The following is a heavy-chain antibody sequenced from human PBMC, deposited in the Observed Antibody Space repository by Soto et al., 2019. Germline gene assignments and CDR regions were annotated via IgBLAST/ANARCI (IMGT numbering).Heavy chain of an antibody. J-gene: IGHJ6*02. CDR3: AKGMAYYDFWSGDPTNGKYYYYGMDV. V-gene: IGHV3-30*18. CDR2: ISYDGSNK. Sequence: GGSLRLSCAASGFTFSSYGMHWVRQAPGKGLEWVAVISYDGSNKYYADSVKGRFTISRDNSKNTLYLQMNSLRAEDTAVYYCAKGMAYYDFWSGDPTNGKYYYYGMDVWGQGTTVTVSS. D-gene: IGHD3-3*01. CDR1: GFTFSSYG.